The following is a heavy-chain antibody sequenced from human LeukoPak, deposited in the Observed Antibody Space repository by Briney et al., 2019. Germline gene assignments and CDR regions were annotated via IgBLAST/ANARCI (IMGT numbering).Heavy chain of an antibody. CDR1: GYTFTGFY. CDR2: INPNSGGT. J-gene: IGHJ6*03. Sequence: WASVKVSCKASGYTFTGFYMHWVRQAPGQGLEWMGWINPNSGGTNYAQKFQGRVTMTRDTSISTAYMELSRLRSDDTAVYYCARDPQLWSHMDVWGKGTTVTVSS. V-gene: IGHV1-2*02. D-gene: IGHD5-18*01. CDR3: ARDPQLWSHMDV.